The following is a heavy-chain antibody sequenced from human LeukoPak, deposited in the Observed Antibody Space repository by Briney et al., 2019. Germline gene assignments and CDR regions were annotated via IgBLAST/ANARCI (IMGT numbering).Heavy chain of an antibody. CDR3: VKRQCSGGSCYFIDY. J-gene: IGHJ4*02. D-gene: IGHD2-15*01. CDR1: GFTFSSYA. Sequence: QTGGSLRLSCAASGFTFSSYAMTWVRQAPGKGLEWVSVISGSGGSTYCADSVKGRFTISRDNSKNTVYLQMNSLRVGDTAVYYCVKRQCSGGSCYFIDYWGQGTLVTVSS. V-gene: IGHV3-23*01. CDR2: ISGSGGST.